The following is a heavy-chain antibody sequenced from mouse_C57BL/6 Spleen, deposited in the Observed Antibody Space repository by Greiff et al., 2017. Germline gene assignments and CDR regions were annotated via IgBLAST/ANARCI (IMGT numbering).Heavy chain of an antibody. CDR1: GFTFSSYA. V-gene: IGHV5-4*03. CDR3: ARIITTVVAFDY. Sequence: EVKVEESGGGLVKPGGSLKLSCAASGFTFSSYAMSWVRQTPEKRLEWVATISDGGSYTYYPDNVKGRFTISRDNAKNNLYLQMSHLKSEDTAMYYCARIITTVVAFDYWGQGTTLTVAS. J-gene: IGHJ2*01. D-gene: IGHD1-1*01. CDR2: ISDGGSYT.